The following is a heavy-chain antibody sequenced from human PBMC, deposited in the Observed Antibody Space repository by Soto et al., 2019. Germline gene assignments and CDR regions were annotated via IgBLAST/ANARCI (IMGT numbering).Heavy chain of an antibody. CDR3: AKGRLRFPSLRGKAFHI. J-gene: IGHJ3*02. CDR1: GFTFSTFG. D-gene: IGHD3-10*01. V-gene: IGHV3-30*18. CDR2: ISYDGSKK. Sequence: QVQLVESGGGVVQPGRSLRLSCAASGFTFSTFGMHWVRQAPGKGPEWVAIISYDGSKKYYADSVKGRFTISRDNAKNTLSLQMNSLRPEDTAGYYCAKGRLRFPSLRGKAFHIWGQGTMVTVSS.